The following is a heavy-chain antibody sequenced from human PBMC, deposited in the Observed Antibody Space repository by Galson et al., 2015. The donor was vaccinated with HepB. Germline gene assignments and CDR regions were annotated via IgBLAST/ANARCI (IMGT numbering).Heavy chain of an antibody. J-gene: IGHJ4*02. CDR2: ISSSSSYI. CDR1: GFTFSSYS. D-gene: IGHD2-15*01. CDR3: ARDRELAGLFDY. Sequence: SLRLSCAASGFTFSSYSMNWVRQAPGKGLEWVSSISSSSSYIYYADSVKGRFTISRDNAKNSLYLQMNSLRAEDTAVYYCARDRELAGLFDYWGQGTLVTVSS. V-gene: IGHV3-21*01.